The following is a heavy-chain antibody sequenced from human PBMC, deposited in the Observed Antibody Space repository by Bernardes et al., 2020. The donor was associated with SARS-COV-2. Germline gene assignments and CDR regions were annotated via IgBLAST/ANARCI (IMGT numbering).Heavy chain of an antibody. CDR3: ARGAAYYYYYYGMDV. CDR2: IGTAGDT. D-gene: IGHD2-15*01. CDR1: GFTFSSYD. Sequence: GGSLRLSCAASGFTFSSYDMHWVRQATGKGLEWVSAIGTAGDTYYPGSVKGRFTISRENAKNSLYLQMNSLRAGDTAVYYCARGAAYYYYYYGMDVWGQGTTVTVSS. V-gene: IGHV3-13*01. J-gene: IGHJ6*02.